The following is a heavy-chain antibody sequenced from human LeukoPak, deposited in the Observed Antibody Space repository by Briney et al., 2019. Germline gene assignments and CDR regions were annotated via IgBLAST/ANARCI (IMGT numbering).Heavy chain of an antibody. CDR1: GFTFSSYA. V-gene: IGHV3-23*01. CDR2: ISGSGGST. J-gene: IGHJ4*02. Sequence: GGSLRLSCAASGFTFSSYAMSWVRQAPGKGLEWVSAISGSGGSTYYADSVKGRFTISRDNSKNTLYLQMNSLRAEDTALYYCARGESGTEFDYWGQGTLVTVSS. CDR3: ARGESGTEFDY. D-gene: IGHD1-7*01.